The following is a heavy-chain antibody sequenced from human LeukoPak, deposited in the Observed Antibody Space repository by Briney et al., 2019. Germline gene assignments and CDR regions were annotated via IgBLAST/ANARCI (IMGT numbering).Heavy chain of an antibody. CDR2: IYHSGST. Sequence: SETLSLTCTVSGGSISSSSYYWGWIRQPPGKGLEWIGSIYHSGSTYYNPSLKSRVTISVDTSKNQFSLKLSSVTAADTAVYYCARGQGSSGYSLFDYWGQGTLVTVSS. J-gene: IGHJ4*02. D-gene: IGHD3-22*01. V-gene: IGHV4-39*07. CDR1: GGSISSSSYY. CDR3: ARGQGSSGYSLFDY.